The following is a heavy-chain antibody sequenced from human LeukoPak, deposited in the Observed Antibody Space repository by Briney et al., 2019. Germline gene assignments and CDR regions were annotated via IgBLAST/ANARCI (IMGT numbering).Heavy chain of an antibody. Sequence: SVKVSCKASGGTFSSYTISWVRQAPGQGLEWMGRIIPILGIANYAQKFQGRVTSTADKSTSTAYMELSSLRSEDTAVYYCASGRYYYDSSGYSDYWGQGTLVTVSS. D-gene: IGHD3-22*01. CDR3: ASGRYYYDSSGYSDY. CDR1: GGTFSSYT. V-gene: IGHV1-69*02. CDR2: IIPILGIA. J-gene: IGHJ4*02.